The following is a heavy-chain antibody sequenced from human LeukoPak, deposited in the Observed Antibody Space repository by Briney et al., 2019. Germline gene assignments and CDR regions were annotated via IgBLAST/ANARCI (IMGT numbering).Heavy chain of an antibody. Sequence: SETLSLTCGVSAYPISSGYYWGWVRQPPGKGLEWIGTIYHRESAFYNPSLKSRVTISVDTSKNQSSLNLSSVTAADTAVYFCARVQERYTRGASYFFDYWGQGTLVTVSS. D-gene: IGHD3-9*01. CDR3: ARVQERYTRGASYFFDY. CDR1: AYPISSGYY. J-gene: IGHJ4*02. V-gene: IGHV4-38-2*01. CDR2: IYHRESA.